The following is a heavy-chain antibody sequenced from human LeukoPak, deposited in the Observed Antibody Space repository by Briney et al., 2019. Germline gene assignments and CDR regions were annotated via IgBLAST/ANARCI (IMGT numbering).Heavy chain of an antibody. D-gene: IGHD3-22*01. V-gene: IGHV4-59*01. CDR1: GGSISSYY. CDR2: IYYSGST. Sequence: SETLSLTCTVSGGSISSYYWSWIRQPPGKGLEWIGYIYYSGSTNYNPSLKSRVTISVDTSKNQFSLKLSSVTAADTAVYYCARVSSGYYIAIYYYYYMDVWGKGTTVTVSS. CDR3: ARVSSGYYIAIYYYYYMDV. J-gene: IGHJ6*03.